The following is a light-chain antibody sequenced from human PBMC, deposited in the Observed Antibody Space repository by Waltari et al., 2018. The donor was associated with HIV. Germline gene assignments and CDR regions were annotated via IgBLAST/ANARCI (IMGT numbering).Light chain of an antibody. V-gene: IGLV3-25*03. CDR1: ALPKQF. CDR3: ESADDSGDHWV. CDR2: KDN. Sequence: SYELTQPPSVSVSPGQTATIPCSGDALPKQFASWYQQKAGQAPLMVIYKDNKRPSGIPDRFSGSMSGATVMLIISGVLPEDEAVYYCESADDSGDHWVFGGGTKMSVL. J-gene: IGLJ3*02.